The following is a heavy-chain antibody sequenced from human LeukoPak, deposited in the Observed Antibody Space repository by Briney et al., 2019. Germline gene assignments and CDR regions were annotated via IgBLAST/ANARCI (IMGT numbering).Heavy chain of an antibody. Sequence: SETLSLTCTVSVDSISSSSYYWGWIRQTPGKGLEWIGSVFYSGSAYYDTSLKSRVTIFADTSKNQFSLKLTSVTAADTAIYFCARHNYDGVWGTSDWWGQGTLVTVSS. D-gene: IGHD3-16*01. CDR3: ARHNYDGVWGTSDW. V-gene: IGHV4-39*01. CDR1: VDSISSSSYY. CDR2: VFYSGSA. J-gene: IGHJ4*02.